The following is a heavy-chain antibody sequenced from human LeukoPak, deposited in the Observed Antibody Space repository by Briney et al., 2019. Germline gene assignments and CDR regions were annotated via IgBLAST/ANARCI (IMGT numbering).Heavy chain of an antibody. CDR1: GFTFDTYS. Sequence: GGSLRLSCAASGFTFDTYSFHWVRQAPGKGLEWVALISYDGRRKFYADAVKGRFTISRDDSKNTLSLQMTSLRVEDTSLYYCARDPSFSRGFNFVLSSWGQGTLVTVSS. V-gene: IGHV3-30*04. D-gene: IGHD5-12*01. CDR3: ARDPSFSRGFNFVLSS. CDR2: ISYDGRRK. J-gene: IGHJ5*02.